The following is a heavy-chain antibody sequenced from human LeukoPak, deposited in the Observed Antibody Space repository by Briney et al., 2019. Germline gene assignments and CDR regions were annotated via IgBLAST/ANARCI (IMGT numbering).Heavy chain of an antibody. CDR3: ARGAEDGYYYYYMDV. D-gene: IGHD4-17*01. CDR1: GFMFSNYW. J-gene: IGHJ6*03. CDR2: ISSASYNI. V-gene: IGHV3-48*04. Sequence: PGGSLRLSCAGSGFMFSNYWMTWVRQAPGKGLEWLSYISSASYNIYYADSVKGRFTISRDNAKNSLYLQMNGLRAEDTALYYCARGAEDGYYYYYMDVWGKGTTVTVSS.